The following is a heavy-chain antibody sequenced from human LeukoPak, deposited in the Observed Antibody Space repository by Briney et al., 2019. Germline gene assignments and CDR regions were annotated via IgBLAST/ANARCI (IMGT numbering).Heavy chain of an antibody. J-gene: IGHJ4*02. V-gene: IGHV1-2*02. D-gene: IGHD6-6*01. Sequence: PVASVKVSCKASGYTFTGYYMHWVRQAPGQGLEWMGWINPNSGGTNYAQKFQGRVTMTRDTSISTAYMELSRLRSDDTAVYYCARDFGQLDPPFDYWGQGTLVTVSS. CDR2: INPNSGGT. CDR3: ARDFGQLDPPFDY. CDR1: GYTFTGYY.